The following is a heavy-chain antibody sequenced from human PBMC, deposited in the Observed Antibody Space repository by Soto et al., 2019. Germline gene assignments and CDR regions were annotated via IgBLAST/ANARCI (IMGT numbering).Heavy chain of an antibody. CDR2: IIPIFGTA. V-gene: IGHV1-69*01. CDR3: AGDWGHTVTYFDY. CDR1: GGTFSSYA. J-gene: IGHJ4*02. D-gene: IGHD4-17*01. Sequence: QVQLVQSGAEVKKPWSSVKVSCKASGGTFSSYAISWVRQATGQGREWMGGIIPIFGTATYAQKFQGRVTITADESTSTAYMELSSLRSEDTAVYYCAGDWGHTVTYFDYWGQGTLVTVSS.